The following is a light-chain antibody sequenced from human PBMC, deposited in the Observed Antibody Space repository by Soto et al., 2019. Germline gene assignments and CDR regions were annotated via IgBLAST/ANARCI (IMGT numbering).Light chain of an antibody. Sequence: QSVLTQPASVSGSPGQSITISCTGTSTDIGTYYYVSWYQQRPGKAPKLIIYEVTHRPSGVSHRFSGSKSGNTASLTISGLQAEDEADYYCNSFTTSSTYVFGTGTKVTVL. CDR2: EVT. J-gene: IGLJ1*01. CDR1: STDIGTYYY. V-gene: IGLV2-14*01. CDR3: NSFTTSSTYV.